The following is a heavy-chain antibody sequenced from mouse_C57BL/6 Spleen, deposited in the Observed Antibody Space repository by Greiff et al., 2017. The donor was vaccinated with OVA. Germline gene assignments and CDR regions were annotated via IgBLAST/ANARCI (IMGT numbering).Heavy chain of an antibody. CDR1: GYTFTDYY. Sequence: DVKLQESGPELVKPGASVKISCKASGYTFTDYYMNWVKQSHGKSLEWIGDINPNNGGTSYNQKFKGKATLTVDKSSSTAYMELRSLTSEDSAVYYCARSGYYYGSSYGYFDVWGTGTTVTVSS. CDR3: ARSGYYYGSSYGYFDV. D-gene: IGHD1-1*01. CDR2: INPNNGGT. V-gene: IGHV1-26*01. J-gene: IGHJ1*03.